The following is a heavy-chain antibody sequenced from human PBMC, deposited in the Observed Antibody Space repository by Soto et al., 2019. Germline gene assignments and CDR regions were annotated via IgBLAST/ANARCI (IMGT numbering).Heavy chain of an antibody. CDR3: ARKFQSLRSTWREYFQP. V-gene: IGHV1-3*01. CDR2: INAGNGNS. CDR1: GFTFTDYA. D-gene: IGHD1-26*01. J-gene: IGHJ1*01. Sequence: ASVKVSCKASGFTFTDYAIHWVRQAPGQRLEWMGWINAGNGNSKCSQKFQGRVTLTRDTSATTVYMEMSSLTSEDMAVYYCARKFQSLRSTWREYFQPWGQGTLVTVSS.